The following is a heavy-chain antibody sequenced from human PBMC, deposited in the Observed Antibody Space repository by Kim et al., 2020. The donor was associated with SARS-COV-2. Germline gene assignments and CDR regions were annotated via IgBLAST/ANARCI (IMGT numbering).Heavy chain of an antibody. CDR2: TNPRDGST. CDR1: GYAFTTYY. J-gene: IGHJ4*02. V-gene: IGHV1-46*01. CDR3: ARGIAAAENFDY. Sequence: ASVKVSCKASGYAFTTYYMHWVRQAPGQGLEWMGMTNPRDGSTSYPQKFQGRVTITRDTSTSTVYMELNSLRSEDTALYYCARGIAAAENFDYWGQGALVTVSS. D-gene: IGHD6-13*01.